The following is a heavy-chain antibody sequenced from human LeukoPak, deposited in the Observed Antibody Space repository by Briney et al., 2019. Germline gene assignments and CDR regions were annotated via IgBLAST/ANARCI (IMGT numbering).Heavy chain of an antibody. CDR2: ISGGGGST. D-gene: IGHD3-3*01. J-gene: IGHJ4*02. CDR1: GFTFSSYG. Sequence: GGSLRLSCAASGFTFSSYGMSWVRQAPGKGREWFSAISGGGGSTYYADSVKGRFTISRDNSKNTLYLQMNSLRVEDTAVYYCAKGGIMEWLSKNPHFDCWGQGTLVTVSS. CDR3: AKGGIMEWLSKNPHFDC. V-gene: IGHV3-23*01.